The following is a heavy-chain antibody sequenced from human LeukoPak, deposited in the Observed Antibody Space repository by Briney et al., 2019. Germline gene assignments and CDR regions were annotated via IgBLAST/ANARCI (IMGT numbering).Heavy chain of an antibody. D-gene: IGHD2-15*01. V-gene: IGHV4-39*02. CDR2: VYFSGST. CDR3: RTMCGSGGSCHSLV. Sequence: LDTLSLTCTVSGGSISTDNYYWGWIRQPPGKGMEWNGSVYFSGSTYSNPSYKSRVTISADLSKNHFSLELSSVTAAATAFYNCRTMCGSGGSCHSLVWGDGTLGTVSS. J-gene: IGHJ4*01. CDR1: GGSISTDNYY.